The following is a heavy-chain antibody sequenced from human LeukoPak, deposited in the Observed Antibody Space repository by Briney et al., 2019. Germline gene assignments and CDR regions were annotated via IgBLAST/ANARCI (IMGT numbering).Heavy chain of an antibody. CDR2: IKEDGSEK. D-gene: IGHD2-15*01. CDR1: GFTFRNYW. CDR3: ARDQEGGAGSCYFDF. J-gene: IGHJ4*02. V-gene: IGHV3-7*01. Sequence: GGSLRLSCAASGFTFRNYWMSWVRQAPGKGLEWVANIKEDGSEKYYVDSVKGRFVISRDNGKNSLYLQMDSLRVDDTAIYYCARDQEGGAGSCYFDFWGQGALVTVSS.